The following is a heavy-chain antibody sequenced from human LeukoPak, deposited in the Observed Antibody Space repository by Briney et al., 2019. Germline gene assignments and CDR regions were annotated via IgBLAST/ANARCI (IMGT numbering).Heavy chain of an antibody. CDR3: ARVSDDSSTPDAFDI. Sequence: SETLSLTCTVSGGSISSYYWSWIRQPPGKGLEWIGYIYYSGSTNYNPSLKSRVTISVDTSKNQFSLKLSSVTAADTAVYYCARVSDDSSTPDAFDIWGQGTMVTVSS. CDR2: IYYSGST. J-gene: IGHJ3*02. V-gene: IGHV4-59*01. D-gene: IGHD3-22*01. CDR1: GGSISSYY.